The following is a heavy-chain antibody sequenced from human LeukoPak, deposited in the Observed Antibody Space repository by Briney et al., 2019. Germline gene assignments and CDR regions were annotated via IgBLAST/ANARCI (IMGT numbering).Heavy chain of an antibody. D-gene: IGHD3-22*01. CDR2: INPDGSVT. Sequence: GGSLRLSCAASEFYWMHWVRQAPGKGLVWVSRINPDGSVTSYADSVKGRFTISRDNSKNTLYLQMNSLRAEDTAVYYCVRDDDRPDNGLDYWGQGTLVTVSS. CDR3: VRDDDRPDNGLDY. CDR1: EFYW. J-gene: IGHJ4*02. V-gene: IGHV3-74*01.